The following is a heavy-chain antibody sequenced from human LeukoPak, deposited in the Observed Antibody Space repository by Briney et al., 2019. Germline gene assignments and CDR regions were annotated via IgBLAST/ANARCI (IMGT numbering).Heavy chain of an antibody. CDR1: GFTFSDYY. V-gene: IGHV3-11*06. Sequence: GGSLRLSCAASGFTFSDYYMSWIRQAPGKGLERVSYISSSSSYTNYADSVKGRFTISRDNSKNSLYLQMNSLTAEDTAVYYCVKEQRYGAYRVADYWGQGTLVTVSS. CDR3: VKEQRYGAYRVADY. D-gene: IGHD1-14*01. CDR2: ISSSSSYT. J-gene: IGHJ4*02.